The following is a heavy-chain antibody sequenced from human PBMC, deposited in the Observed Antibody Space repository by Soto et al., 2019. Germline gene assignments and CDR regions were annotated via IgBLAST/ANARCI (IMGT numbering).Heavy chain of an antibody. D-gene: IGHD2-21*02. V-gene: IGHV4-30-4*01. J-gene: IGHJ6*02. CDR2: IYYSGST. CDR1: GGSISSGDYY. CDR3: ARQCGGDCYHYYYYGMDV. Sequence: SETLSLTCTVSGGSISSGDYYWSWIRQPPGKGLEWIGYIYYSGSTYYNPSLKSRVTISVDTSKNQFSLKLSSVTAADTAVYYCARQCGGDCYHYYYYGMDVWGQGTTVTVSS.